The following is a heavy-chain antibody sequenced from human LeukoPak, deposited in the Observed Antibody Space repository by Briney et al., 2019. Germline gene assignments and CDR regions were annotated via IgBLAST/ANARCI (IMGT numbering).Heavy chain of an antibody. CDR1: GFTFSNYW. Sequence: PGGSLRLSCAASGFTFSNYWMGWVRQAPGKRLEWVANMNIDGSEEYYADSVKGRFSISRDNARNSVYLQMASLRVEDTAVYYCARDPVEWELLLDYWGQGTLVTASS. CDR3: ARDPVEWELLLDY. D-gene: IGHD1-26*01. V-gene: IGHV3-7*01. CDR2: MNIDGSEE. J-gene: IGHJ4*02.